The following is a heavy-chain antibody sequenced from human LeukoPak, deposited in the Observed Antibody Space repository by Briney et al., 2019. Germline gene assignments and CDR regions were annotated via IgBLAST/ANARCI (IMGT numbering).Heavy chain of an antibody. CDR1: GYTFTGYY. CDR2: INPNSGGT. J-gene: IGHJ6*03. CDR3: ARCGSGTDPYDYYFMDV. V-gene: IGHV1-2*06. D-gene: IGHD3-10*01. Sequence: ASVKVSCKASGYTFTGYYMHWVRQAPGQGLEWVGRINPNSGGTNYAQKFRGRVSLTRDTSTSTAYMELNSLRSDDTAVYYCARCGSGTDPYDYYFMDVWGKGTTVTVSS.